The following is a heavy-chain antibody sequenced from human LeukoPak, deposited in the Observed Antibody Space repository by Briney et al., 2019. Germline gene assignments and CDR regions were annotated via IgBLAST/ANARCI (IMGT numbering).Heavy chain of an antibody. Sequence: SETLSLTCTVSGGSISSHWSWIRQPPGKGLEWIGSINYSGSTNYNPSLKSRVTISVNTSKNQFSLKLSSVTAADTAVYYCVRGGGLPNCGGYCPPDTWGQGKMVIVSS. CDR2: INYSGST. CDR1: GGSISSH. V-gene: IGHV4-59*11. CDR3: VRGGGLPNCGGYCPPDT. J-gene: IGHJ3*02. D-gene: IGHD2-21*02.